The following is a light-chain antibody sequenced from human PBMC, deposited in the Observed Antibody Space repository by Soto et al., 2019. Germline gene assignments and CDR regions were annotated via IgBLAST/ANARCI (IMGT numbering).Light chain of an antibody. CDR3: SSYTGSSVV. J-gene: IGLJ2*01. CDR1: SSDVGGYNY. CDR2: EVT. Sequence: QSALTQPASVSGSPGQSITSSCTGTSSDVGGYNYVSWYQHHPGKAPKLMIYEVTNRPSGVSNRFSGSKSGNTASLTISGLQAEDEADYYCSSYTGSSVVFGGGTKLTVL. V-gene: IGLV2-14*01.